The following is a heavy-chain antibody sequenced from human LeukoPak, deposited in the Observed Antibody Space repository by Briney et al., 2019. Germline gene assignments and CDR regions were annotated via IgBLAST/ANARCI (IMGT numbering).Heavy chain of an antibody. D-gene: IGHD4-11*01. V-gene: IGHV3-21*01. J-gene: IGHJ4*02. CDR1: GFTFSSYS. CDR3: APSKPFEY. CDR2: IRSSSSYI. Sequence: GGSLRLSCAASGFTFSSYSMNWVRQAPGKGLEWVSSIRSSSSYIYYADSVKGRFTISRDNAKNSLYLQMNSLRAEDTAVYYCAPSKPFEYWGQGTLVSASS.